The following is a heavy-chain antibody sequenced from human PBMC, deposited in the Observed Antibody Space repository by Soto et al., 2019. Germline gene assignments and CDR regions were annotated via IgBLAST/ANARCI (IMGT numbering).Heavy chain of an antibody. D-gene: IGHD1-26*01. V-gene: IGHV4-28*01. Sequence: SETLSLTCAVSGYSISSSNWWGWIRQPPGKGLEWIGYIYYSGTTYYNPSLKSRVTMSVDTSKNQFSLKLTSVTAADTAVYYCARREIQGPIDYWGQGTLVTSPQ. CDR3: ARREIQGPIDY. J-gene: IGHJ4*02. CDR2: IYYSGTT. CDR1: GYSISSSNW.